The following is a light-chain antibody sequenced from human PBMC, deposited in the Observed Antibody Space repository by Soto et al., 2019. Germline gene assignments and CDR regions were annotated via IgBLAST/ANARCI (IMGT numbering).Light chain of an antibody. J-gene: IGKJ4*01. CDR2: DAS. Sequence: DIQMTRSPSPLSASLGEGVTITCRASQSVSSWLAWYQQKPGRAPKFLIYDASSLETGVPSRFSGSGSGTDFTFTISSLQPEDIATYYCQQYDNHPLTFGGGTKVDIK. V-gene: IGKV1-5*01. CDR1: QSVSSW. CDR3: QQYDNHPLT.